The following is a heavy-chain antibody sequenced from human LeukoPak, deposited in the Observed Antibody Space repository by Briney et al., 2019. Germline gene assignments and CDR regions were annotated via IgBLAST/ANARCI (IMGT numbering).Heavy chain of an antibody. Sequence: GGSLRLSCVDSGITFSKYWMNWVRQAPGKGLEWVANMKHDGNEKQYVDSVEGRFTISRDNAKSSLYLQMNNLRAEDTAVYYCARDLGHSGYDLYDYWGQGTLVTVSS. CDR1: GITFSKYW. D-gene: IGHD5-12*01. CDR3: ARDLGHSGYDLYDY. CDR2: MKHDGNEK. V-gene: IGHV3-7*01. J-gene: IGHJ4*02.